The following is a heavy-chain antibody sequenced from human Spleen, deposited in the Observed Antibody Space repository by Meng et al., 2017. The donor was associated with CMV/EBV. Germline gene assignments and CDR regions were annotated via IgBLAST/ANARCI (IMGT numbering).Heavy chain of an antibody. D-gene: IGHD2-2*01. CDR2: IYYSGST. V-gene: IGHV4-39*07. CDR1: GGTISSSDYY. J-gene: IGHJ4*02. CDR3: ARDLLYCSSTSCSSGGGWGY. Sequence: SETLSLTCTVSGGTISSSDYYWGWIRQPPGRGLEWSGSIYYSGSTYYNPSLKSRVTMSVDTSKNQFSLKLSSVTAADTAVYYCARDLLYCSSTSCSSGGGWGYWGQGTLVTVSS.